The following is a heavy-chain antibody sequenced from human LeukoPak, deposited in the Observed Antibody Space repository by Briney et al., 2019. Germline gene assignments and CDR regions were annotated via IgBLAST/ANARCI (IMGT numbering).Heavy chain of an antibody. CDR2: IYYSGST. CDR3: ARRPYCYGRGLYGMDV. J-gene: IGHJ6*02. Sequence: PSETLSLTCTVSGGSISSYYWSWIRQPPGKGLEWIGYIYYSGSTNYNPSLKSRVTISVDTSKNQFSLKLSSVTAADTAVYYCARRPYCYGRGLYGMDVWGQGTTVTVSS. CDR1: GGSISSYY. D-gene: IGHD3-10*01. V-gene: IGHV4-59*08.